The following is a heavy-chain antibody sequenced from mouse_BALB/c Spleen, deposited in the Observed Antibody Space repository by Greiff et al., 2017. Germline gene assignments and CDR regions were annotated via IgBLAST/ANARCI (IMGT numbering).Heavy chain of an antibody. CDR2: ISSGSSTI. CDR3: ARCGLGWSDYAMDY. Sequence: EVKLMESGGGLVQPGGSRKLSCAASGFTFSSFGMHWVRQAPEKGLEWVAYISSGSSTIYYADTVKGRFTISRDNPKNTLFLQMTSLRSEDTAMYYCARCGLGWSDYAMDYWGQGTSVTVSS. V-gene: IGHV5-17*02. D-gene: IGHD2-3*01. J-gene: IGHJ4*01. CDR1: GFTFSSFG.